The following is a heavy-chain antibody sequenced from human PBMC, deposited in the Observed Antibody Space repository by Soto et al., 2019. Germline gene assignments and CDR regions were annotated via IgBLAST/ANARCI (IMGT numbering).Heavy chain of an antibody. CDR2: ITHSGST. J-gene: IGHJ6*02. Sequence: QVHLQQWGAGLLKPSETLSLTCAVYGGSFSGYYWSWIRQPPGKGLEWIGEITHSGSTNCNPSLKSRVTISVDTSKNQFSLKLSSVTAADTAVYFCARVREEVTTGARYGMDVWGQGTTVTVSS. CDR1: GGSFSGYY. CDR3: ARVREEVTTGARYGMDV. D-gene: IGHD4-17*01. V-gene: IGHV4-34*01.